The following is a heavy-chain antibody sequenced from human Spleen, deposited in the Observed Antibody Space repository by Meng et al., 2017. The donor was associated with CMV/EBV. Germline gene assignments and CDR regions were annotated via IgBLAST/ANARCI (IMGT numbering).Heavy chain of an antibody. V-gene: IGHV4-34*01. Sequence: SQTLSLTCAVYGGSFSDYYWTWIRQSSGKGLEWIGEINYSGTTNYSPSLKTRVTISIDTSKSQFSLKLSSVTAADTAVYYCARGPYYYQSGNYCNYWGQGTPVTVSS. CDR2: INYSGTT. J-gene: IGHJ4*02. CDR3: ARGPYYYQSGNYCNY. D-gene: IGHD3-10*01. CDR1: GGSFSDYY.